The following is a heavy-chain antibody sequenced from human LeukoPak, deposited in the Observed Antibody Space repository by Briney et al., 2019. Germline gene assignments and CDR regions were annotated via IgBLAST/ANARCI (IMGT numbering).Heavy chain of an antibody. CDR2: ISGSGGST. CDR3: ARSSRELGGYAPWELMPPFDY. CDR1: GFTFSIYG. V-gene: IGHV3-48*01. D-gene: IGHD1-7*01. J-gene: IGHJ4*02. Sequence: GGSLRLSCAASGFTFSIYGMSWVRQAPGKGLEWVSGISGSGGSTDYADSVKGRFTISRDNAKKSLYLQMNSLRAEDTAVYYCARSSRELGGYAPWELMPPFDYWGQGTLVTVSS.